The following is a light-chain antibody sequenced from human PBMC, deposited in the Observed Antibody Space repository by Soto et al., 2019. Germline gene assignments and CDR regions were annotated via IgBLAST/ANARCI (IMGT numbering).Light chain of an antibody. CDR3: QQYNSYPWT. CDR2: DAS. J-gene: IGKJ1*01. Sequence: DIQMTQSPSTLSASVEDRVTITCRASQSISTWLAWYQQKPGKAPKLLIYDASSLESGFPSRFSGSGSGTEFTLTISSLQPDDFATYYCQQYNSYPWTFGQGNKVDIK. V-gene: IGKV1-5*01. CDR1: QSISTW.